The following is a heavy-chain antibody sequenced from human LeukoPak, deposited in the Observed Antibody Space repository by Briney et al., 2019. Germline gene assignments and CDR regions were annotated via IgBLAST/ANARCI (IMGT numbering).Heavy chain of an antibody. CDR3: ARGITGWNYLGNYNWFDP. CDR2: IYYSGST. Sequence: SETLSLTCTVSGGSISSYYWSWIRQPPGKGLEWIGYIYYSGSTNYNPSLKSRVTISVDTSKNQFSLKLSSVTAADTAVYYCARGITGWNYLGNYNWFDPWGQGTLVTVSS. J-gene: IGHJ5*02. V-gene: IGHV4-59*01. D-gene: IGHD1-7*01. CDR1: GGSISSYY.